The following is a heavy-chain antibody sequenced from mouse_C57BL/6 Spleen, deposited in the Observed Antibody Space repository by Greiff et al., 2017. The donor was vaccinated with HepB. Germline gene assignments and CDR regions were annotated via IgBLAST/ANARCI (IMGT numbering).Heavy chain of an antibody. Sequence: QVQLQQPGAELVRPGSSVKLSCKASGYTFTSYWMHWVKQRPIQGLEWIGNIDPSDSETHYNQKFKDKATLTVDKSSSTAYMQLSSLTSEDSAVYYCARWGGNHGYFDVWGTGTTVTVSS. CDR3: ARWGGNHGYFDV. J-gene: IGHJ1*03. V-gene: IGHV1-52*01. D-gene: IGHD2-1*01. CDR1: GYTFTSYW. CDR2: IDPSDSET.